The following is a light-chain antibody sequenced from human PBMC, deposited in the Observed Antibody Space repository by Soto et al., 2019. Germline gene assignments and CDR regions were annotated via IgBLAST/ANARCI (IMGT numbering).Light chain of an antibody. V-gene: IGKV3-15*01. CDR2: GAS. CDR3: QQYTNWPT. Sequence: EIVMTQSPATLSVSPGERATLSCRASLSVISSLAWYQQKPGQAPRLLIYGASTRATGIPARFSGSGSGTEFTLTISSLQSEDFAVYYCQQYTNWPTFGQGTKVDIK. CDR1: LSVISS. J-gene: IGKJ1*01.